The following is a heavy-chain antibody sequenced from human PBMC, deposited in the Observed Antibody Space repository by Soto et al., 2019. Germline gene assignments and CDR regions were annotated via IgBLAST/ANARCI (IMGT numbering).Heavy chain of an antibody. J-gene: IGHJ4*02. V-gene: IGHV3-21*01. CDR1: GFTFTNYG. Sequence: WSLRLSCAVSGFTFTNYGFNWVRQAPGEGLEWVSSVSKSDYTYYSDSVKGRFTISRDNAKNSVSLQMNNLRAEDTAVYYCTREDSIIIPAVADFWGQGTLVTVSS. CDR2: VSKSDYT. CDR3: TREDSIIIPAVADF. D-gene: IGHD6-19*01.